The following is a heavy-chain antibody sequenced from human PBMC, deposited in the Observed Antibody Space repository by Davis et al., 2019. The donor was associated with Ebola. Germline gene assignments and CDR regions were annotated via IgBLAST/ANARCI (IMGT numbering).Heavy chain of an antibody. CDR3: ARDLPDYYDSSGPESDAFDI. D-gene: IGHD3-22*01. CDR1: GGSISSYY. Sequence: PSETLSLTCTVSGGSISSYYWSWIRQPPGKGLEWIGYIYYSGSTNYNPSLKSRVTISVDTSKNQFSLKLSSVTAADTAVYYCARDLPDYYDSSGPESDAFDIWGQGTMVTVSS. CDR2: IYYSGST. J-gene: IGHJ3*02. V-gene: IGHV4-59*01.